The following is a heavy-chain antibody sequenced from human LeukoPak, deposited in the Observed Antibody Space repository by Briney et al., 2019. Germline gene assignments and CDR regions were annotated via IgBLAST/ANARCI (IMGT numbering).Heavy chain of an antibody. D-gene: IGHD1-26*01. Sequence: GGSLRLSCAASGFTFSHYGIHWVRRAPGKGLEWVAVIWYDGTNKYYGDSVKGRFTISRDNSKNTLYLQMNSLRAEDTAVYYCAKDRGSYSTTADSWGQATLVTVSS. J-gene: IGHJ5*01. CDR2: IWYDGTNK. V-gene: IGHV3-33*06. CDR1: GFTFSHYG. CDR3: AKDRGSYSTTADS.